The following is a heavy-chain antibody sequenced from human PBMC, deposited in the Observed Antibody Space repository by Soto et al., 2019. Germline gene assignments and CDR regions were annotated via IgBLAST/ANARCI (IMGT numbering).Heavy chain of an antibody. CDR3: ARENRWELDAFDI. D-gene: IGHD1-26*01. CDR2: IDSGGST. CDR1: GFRVYSNY. Sequence: PCRCLRISCAPSGFRVYSNYISWLLQAPGKGLVWVSVIDSGGSTYYAVSVKGRFTISRDNSKNTLYLQMNSLSAEDTAVYYCARENRWELDAFDIWGQGTMVTV. V-gene: IGHV3-53*01. J-gene: IGHJ3*02.